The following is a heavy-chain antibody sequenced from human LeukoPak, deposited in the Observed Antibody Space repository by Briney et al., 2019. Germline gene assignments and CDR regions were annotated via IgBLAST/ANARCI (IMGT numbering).Heavy chain of an antibody. J-gene: IGHJ1*01. V-gene: IGHV3-23*01. D-gene: IGHD6-19*01. Sequence: GGSLRLSCAASGFTFSSYAMSWVRQAPGKGLEWVSAISGSGGSTYYADSVKGRFTISRDNSKNTLYLQMNSLRAEDTAVYYCAKEPFIAVAGTGYFQHWGQGTLVTVSS. CDR2: ISGSGGST. CDR3: AKEPFIAVAGTGYFQH. CDR1: GFTFSSYA.